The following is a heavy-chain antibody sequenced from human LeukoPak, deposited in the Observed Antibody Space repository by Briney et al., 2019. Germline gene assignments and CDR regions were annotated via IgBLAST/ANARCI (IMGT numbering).Heavy chain of an antibody. CDR3: ARERQDTIVHSGAFDI. D-gene: IGHD3-10*01. CDR2: IASDGSHT. CDR1: GFTFSTYF. V-gene: IGHV3-30-3*01. Sequence: PGWSLRLSCAASGFTFSTYFMHWVRQAPGKGLEWVAVIASDGSHTFYVESVKGRFTISRDNSKNTLYLQMNRLRAEDTAVYFCARERQDTIVHSGAFDIWGQGRIVTVSS. J-gene: IGHJ3*02.